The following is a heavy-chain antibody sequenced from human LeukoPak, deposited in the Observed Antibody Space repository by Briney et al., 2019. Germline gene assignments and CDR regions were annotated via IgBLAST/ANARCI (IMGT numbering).Heavy chain of an antibody. J-gene: IGHJ4*02. CDR3: AKDRAYSGSYVDY. D-gene: IGHD1-26*01. CDR2: IRFDGSSK. V-gene: IGHV3-30*02. CDR1: GFTFNSYG. Sequence: AGGSLRLSCAASGFTFNSYGMHWVRQAPGKGLEWVAFIRFDGSSKYYADPVRGRFTIARHNSKNTVYLQMNGLRPDDTAVYYCAKDRAYSGSYVDYWGQGTRVTVSS.